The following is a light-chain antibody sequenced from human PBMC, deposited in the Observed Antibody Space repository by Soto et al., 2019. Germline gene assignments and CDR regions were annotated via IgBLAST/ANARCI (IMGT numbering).Light chain of an antibody. V-gene: IGLV2-14*01. CDR1: SSDIGGYNY. J-gene: IGLJ2*01. CDR2: DVS. Sequence: QSALTQPASVPGSPGQSITISCTGTSSDIGGYNYVSWYQQHPGTAPKLIISDVSNRPSGVSNRFSGSRSGNTASLTISGLQAEDEADYYCSSYTITTTLVIFGGGTKLTVL. CDR3: SSYTITTTLVI.